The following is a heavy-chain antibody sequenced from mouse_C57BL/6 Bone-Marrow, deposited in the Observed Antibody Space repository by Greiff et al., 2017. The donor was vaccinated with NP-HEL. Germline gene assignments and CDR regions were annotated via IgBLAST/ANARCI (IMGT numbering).Heavy chain of an antibody. D-gene: IGHD4-1*01. V-gene: IGHV1-55*01. CDR3: ARWDSYYAMDY. CDR2: IYPGSGST. CDR1: GYTFTSYW. J-gene: IGHJ4*01. Sequence: QVQLQQSGAELVKPGASVKMSCKASGYTFTSYWITWVKQRPGQGLEWIGDIYPGSGSTNYNEKFKSKATLTVDTSSSTAYMQLSSLTSEDSAVYYCARWDSYYAMDYWGQGTSVTVSS.